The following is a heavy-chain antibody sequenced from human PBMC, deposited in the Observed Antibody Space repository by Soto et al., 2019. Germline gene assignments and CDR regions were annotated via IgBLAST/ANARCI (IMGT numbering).Heavy chain of an antibody. Sequence: QVQLVQSGAEVKKPGASVKVSCKASGYTFTSYGISWVRQAPGQGLEWMGWISAYNGNTNYAQKLQGRVTMTTDTSTSIAYMELRSLRSDDTAVYYCARAVLRYFDWLLFGGDYWGQGTLVTVSS. CDR3: ARAVLRYFDWLLFGGDY. D-gene: IGHD3-9*01. CDR2: ISAYNGNT. CDR1: GYTFTSYG. V-gene: IGHV1-18*01. J-gene: IGHJ4*02.